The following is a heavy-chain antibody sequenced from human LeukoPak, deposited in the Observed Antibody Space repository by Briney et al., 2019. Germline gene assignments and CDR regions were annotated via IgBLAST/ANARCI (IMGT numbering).Heavy chain of an antibody. D-gene: IGHD6-19*01. J-gene: IGHJ4*02. CDR1: GFTFSSYA. CDR2: ISYDGRDK. V-gene: IGHV3-30*04. Sequence: GRSLRLSCAASGFTFSSYAMHWVRQAPGKGLEWVAVISYDGRDKYYADSVKGRFTISRDNSKNTLYLQMNSVRAEDTAVFYCARPYSSGWYGDLDYWGQGTLVTVSS. CDR3: ARPYSSGWYGDLDY.